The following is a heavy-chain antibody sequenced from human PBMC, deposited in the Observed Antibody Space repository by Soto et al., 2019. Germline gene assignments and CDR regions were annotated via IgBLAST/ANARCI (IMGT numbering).Heavy chain of an antibody. CDR3: ARDSSSLGVYLDY. CDR1: GESVANDRAA. Sequence: SQSLSLTCAISGESVANDRAAWNWIRQSPSRGLEWLGRTFYRSKWYNDYAVSVKSRITITPDTAKNQFSLQLNSVTPEDTAVYYCARDSSSLGVYLDYWGQGTLVTVSS. V-gene: IGHV6-1*01. J-gene: IGHJ4*02. CDR2: TFYRSKWYN. D-gene: IGHD2-2*01.